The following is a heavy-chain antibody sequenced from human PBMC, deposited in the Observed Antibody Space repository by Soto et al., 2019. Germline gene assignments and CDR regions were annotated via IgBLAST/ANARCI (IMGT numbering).Heavy chain of an antibody. D-gene: IGHD1-1*01. CDR1: GFTFNSYS. Sequence: PGGSLRLSCAASGFTFNSYSMNWVRQAPGKGLEWVSSISYSSRYIYYADSVKGRFTISRDNAKNSLFLQMSSLRAEDTAVYYCARGGVPQAFDIWGQGTMVTVSS. V-gene: IGHV3-21*01. J-gene: IGHJ3*02. CDR2: ISYSSRYI. CDR3: ARGGVPQAFDI.